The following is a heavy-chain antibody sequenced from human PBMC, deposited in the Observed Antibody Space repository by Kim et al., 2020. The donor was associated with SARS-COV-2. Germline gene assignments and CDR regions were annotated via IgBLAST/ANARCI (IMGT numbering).Heavy chain of an antibody. V-gene: IGHV3-74*01. D-gene: IGHD4-17*01. CDR1: GFTFSSYW. Sequence: GGSLRLSCAASGFTFSSYWMHWVRQAPGKGLVWVSRINSDGSSTSYADSVKGRFTISRDNAKNTLYLQMNSLRAEDTAVYYCARDIPPPDYGDYWGYAFDIWGQGTMVTVSS. J-gene: IGHJ3*02. CDR2: INSDGSST. CDR3: ARDIPPPDYGDYWGYAFDI.